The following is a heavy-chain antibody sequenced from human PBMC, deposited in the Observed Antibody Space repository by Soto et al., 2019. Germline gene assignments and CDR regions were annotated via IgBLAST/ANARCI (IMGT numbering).Heavy chain of an antibody. CDR1: GFTFSSYS. Sequence: EVQLVESGGGLVKPGGSLRLSCAASGFTFSSYSMNWVRQAPGKGLEWVSSISSSSSYIYYADSVKGRFTISRDNAKNSLYLQMNSLRAEDTAVSYCARDRARYYYDSSGYDAFDIWGQGTMVTVSS. V-gene: IGHV3-21*01. J-gene: IGHJ3*02. D-gene: IGHD3-22*01. CDR2: ISSSSSYI. CDR3: ARDRARYYYDSSGYDAFDI.